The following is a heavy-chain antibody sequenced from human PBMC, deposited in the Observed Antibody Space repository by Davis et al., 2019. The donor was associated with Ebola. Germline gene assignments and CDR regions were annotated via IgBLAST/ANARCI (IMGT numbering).Heavy chain of an antibody. J-gene: IGHJ6*02. CDR1: GYTFTSYG. CDR2: ISAYNGNT. CDR3: ARWGAGVIFGVVKNGMDV. D-gene: IGHD3-3*01. V-gene: IGHV1-18*01. Sequence: ASVKVSCKASGYTFTSYGISWVRQAPGQGLEWMGWISAYNGNTNYAQKLQGRVTMTTDTSTSTAYMELRSLRSDDTAVYYCARWGAGVIFGVVKNGMDVWGQGTTVTVSS.